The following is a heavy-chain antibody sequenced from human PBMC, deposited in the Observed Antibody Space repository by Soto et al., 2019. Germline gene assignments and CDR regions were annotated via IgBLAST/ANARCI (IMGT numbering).Heavy chain of an antibody. V-gene: IGHV3-30*18. J-gene: IGHJ6*02. D-gene: IGHD1-1*01. CDR2: ISYDGSNK. CDR3: AKDHRGRTTYYYFGMDV. Sequence: GGFLRLSCAASGFTFSSYGMHWVRQAPGKGLEWVAVISYDGSNKYYADSVKGRFTISRDNSKNTLYLQMNSLRAEDTAVYYCAKDHRGRTTYYYFGMDVWGQGTTVTVSS. CDR1: GFTFSSYG.